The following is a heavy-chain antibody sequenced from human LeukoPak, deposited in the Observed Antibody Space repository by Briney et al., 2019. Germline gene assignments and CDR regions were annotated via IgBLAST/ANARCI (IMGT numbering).Heavy chain of an antibody. J-gene: IGHJ3*02. Sequence: PGGSLRLSCAGSGFIFSSYWMSWVRQAPGKGLEWLTVISYDGRNEYYADSVTGRFTISRDNSKNTVSLQLNSLRMEDAAVYYCARGEAYYDRNGLPGPALDIWGLGTLVTVSS. CDR2: ISYDGRNE. D-gene: IGHD3-22*01. V-gene: IGHV3-30*03. CDR3: ARGEAYYDRNGLPGPALDI. CDR1: GFIFSSYW.